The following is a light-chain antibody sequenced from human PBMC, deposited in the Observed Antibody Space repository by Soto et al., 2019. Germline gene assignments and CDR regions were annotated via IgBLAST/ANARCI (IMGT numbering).Light chain of an antibody. CDR2: KAS. CDR1: QSISSW. V-gene: IGKV1-5*03. Sequence: DIQMTQSPSTLSASVGDRVTITCRASQSISSWLAWYQQKPGKAPKLLIYKASSLESGVPSRFSGSGSGTEFTLTISSLQPDDFATYYCQQNNSYSWTFGQGTKEEIK. CDR3: QQNNSYSWT. J-gene: IGKJ1*01.